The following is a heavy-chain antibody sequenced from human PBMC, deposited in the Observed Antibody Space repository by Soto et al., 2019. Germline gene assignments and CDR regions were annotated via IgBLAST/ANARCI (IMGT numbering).Heavy chain of an antibody. CDR2: IYSGGDT. Sequence: PGGSLRLSCAASGLSVSSNYMSWVRQAPGKGLEWVSMIYSGGDTYYTDSVKGRFTISRDNYKNTVYLQMNSLRADDTAIYYCARDGYNPFWFLXWGQGTLFTVSX. V-gene: IGHV3-53*01. CDR3: ARDGYNPFWFLX. D-gene: IGHD3-10*01. J-gene: IGHJ4*02. CDR1: GLSVSSNY.